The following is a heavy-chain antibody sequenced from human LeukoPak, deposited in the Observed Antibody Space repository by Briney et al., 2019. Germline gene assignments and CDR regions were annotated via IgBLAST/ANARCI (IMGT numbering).Heavy chain of an antibody. CDR3: ARALILTGPPDY. J-gene: IGHJ4*02. D-gene: IGHD3-9*01. CDR2: ISSSSSYI. CDR1: EFTFSSYS. V-gene: IGHV3-21*01. Sequence: PGGSLRLSCAASEFTFSSYSMNWVRQAPGKGLEWVSSISSSSSYIYYADSVKGRFTISRDNAKNSLYLQMNSLRAEDTAVYYCARALILTGPPDYWGQGTLVTVSS.